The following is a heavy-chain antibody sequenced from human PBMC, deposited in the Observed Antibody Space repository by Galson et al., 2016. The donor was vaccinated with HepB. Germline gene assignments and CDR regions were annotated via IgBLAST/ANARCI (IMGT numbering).Heavy chain of an antibody. CDR1: GFTFNIYA. CDR3: AKDQYDPLVNGPIDYGMDV. D-gene: IGHD2/OR15-2a*01. J-gene: IGHJ6*02. Sequence: SLRLSCAASGFTFNIYAMTWVRQAPGKGLEWVSSISGSGYTTYYAASVRGRFTISRDNSKNTLFLQLNSLRAEDTALYFCAKDQYDPLVNGPIDYGMDVWGQGTTVTASS. V-gene: IGHV3-23*01. CDR2: ISGSGYTT.